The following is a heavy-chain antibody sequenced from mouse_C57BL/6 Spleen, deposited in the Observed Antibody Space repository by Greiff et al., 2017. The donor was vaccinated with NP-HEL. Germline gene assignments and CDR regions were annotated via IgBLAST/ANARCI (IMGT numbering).Heavy chain of an antibody. CDR3: AGGYYGSSYYAMDY. Sequence: EVKLQESGPELVKPGASVKISCKASGYSFTDYNMNWVKQSNGKSLEWIGVFNPNYGTTSYHQKFKGKATLTVDQSSSTAYMQLNSLTSEDSAVYYCAGGYYGSSYYAMDYWGQGTSVTVSS. CDR2: FNPNYGTT. CDR1: GYSFTDYN. V-gene: IGHV1-39*01. J-gene: IGHJ4*01. D-gene: IGHD1-1*01.